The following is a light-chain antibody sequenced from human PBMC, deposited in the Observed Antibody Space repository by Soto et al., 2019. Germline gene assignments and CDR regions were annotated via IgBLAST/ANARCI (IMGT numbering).Light chain of an antibody. CDR1: QSVSSSH. V-gene: IGKV3-20*01. CDR2: GTS. CDR3: QQFGNSLVS. J-gene: IGKJ2*01. Sequence: EIVLTQSPGTLSLSPGERATLSCRASQSVSSSHLAWYQQKPGQAPRLLIHGTSRRATGIPDRFSGSGSGADFTLTISRLEPEDFAVYYCQQFGNSLVSFGQGTNLEIK.